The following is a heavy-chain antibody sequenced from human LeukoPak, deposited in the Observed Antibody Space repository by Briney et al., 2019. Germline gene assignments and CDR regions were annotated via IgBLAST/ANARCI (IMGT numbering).Heavy chain of an antibody. Sequence: PSETLSPTCTVSGYSISSGYYWGWIRQPPGKGLEWIGSIYHSGSTYYNPSLKSRVTISVDTSKNQFSLKLSSVTAADTAVYYCARDSVYDADAFDIWGQGTMVTVSS. CDR1: GYSISSGYY. CDR3: ARDSVYDADAFDI. V-gene: IGHV4-38-2*02. D-gene: IGHD5/OR15-5a*01. CDR2: IYHSGST. J-gene: IGHJ3*02.